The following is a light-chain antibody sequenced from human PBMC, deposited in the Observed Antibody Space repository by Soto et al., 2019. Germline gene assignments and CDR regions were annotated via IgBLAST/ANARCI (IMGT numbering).Light chain of an antibody. J-gene: IGLJ1*01. CDR2: GNS. CDR1: SSNIGAGYD. V-gene: IGLV1-40*01. Sequence: QSVLTQPPSVSGAPGQRVTISCTGSSSNIGAGYDVHWYQQLPGAAPKLLIYGNSNRPSGVPDRFSGSKSGTSASLAFTGLQAEDEADYCCQSYDSSLSAYVFGTGTKVTVL. CDR3: QSYDSSLSAYV.